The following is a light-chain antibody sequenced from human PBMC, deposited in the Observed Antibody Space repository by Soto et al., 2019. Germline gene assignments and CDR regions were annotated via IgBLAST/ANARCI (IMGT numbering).Light chain of an antibody. V-gene: IGLV2-14*03. CDR2: DVS. Sequence: QSALTQPASVSGSPGQSITISFTGTSSDVGGYSYVSWYQHHPGKAPKLMIYDVSNRPSGVSNRFSGSKSGNTSSLTISGLQAEDEADYYCSSYTSSRTGYVFGTGTKLTVL. CDR1: SSDVGGYSY. J-gene: IGLJ1*01. CDR3: SSYTSSRTGYV.